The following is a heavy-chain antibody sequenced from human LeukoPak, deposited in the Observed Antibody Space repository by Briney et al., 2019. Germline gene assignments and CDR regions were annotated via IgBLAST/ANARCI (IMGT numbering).Heavy chain of an antibody. Sequence: GGSLRLSCAASGFTFSDYYMSWFRQAPGKGLEWVSYVSGSGSPIYYADSVKGRFTISRDNAKNSLDLQMNSLRAEDTAVYYCARDSLGGYGDYIDYWGQGTLVTVSS. D-gene: IGHD4-17*01. CDR3: ARDSLGGYGDYIDY. CDR2: VSGSGSPI. J-gene: IGHJ4*02. V-gene: IGHV3-11*01. CDR1: GFTFSDYY.